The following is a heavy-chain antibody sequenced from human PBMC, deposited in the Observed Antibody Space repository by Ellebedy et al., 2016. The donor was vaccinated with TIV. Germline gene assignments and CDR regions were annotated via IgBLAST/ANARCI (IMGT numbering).Heavy chain of an antibody. CDR1: GGSISSGGYY. Sequence: SETLSLXXTVSGGSISSGGYYWSWIRQHPGKGLEWIGYIYYSGSTYYNPSLKSRVTISVDTSKNQFSLKLSSVTAADTAVYYCARRVWFGELIYFDNWGQGTLVTVSS. V-gene: IGHV4-31*03. J-gene: IGHJ4*02. D-gene: IGHD3-10*01. CDR3: ARRVWFGELIYFDN. CDR2: IYYSGST.